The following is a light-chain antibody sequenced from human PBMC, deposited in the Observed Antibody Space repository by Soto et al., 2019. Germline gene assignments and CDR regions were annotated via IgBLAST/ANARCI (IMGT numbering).Light chain of an antibody. V-gene: IGKV3-11*01. CDR2: EAS. CDR3: QQHAHWPLT. CDR1: QSVGNN. J-gene: IGKJ4*01. Sequence: EIVLTQSPATLSLSPGERATLSCRASQSVGNNLAWYQQKPGQAPGLLIYEASTRATGIPARFSGSGSGTDFTLTISSLEPEDFAVYYCQQHAHWPLTFGEG.